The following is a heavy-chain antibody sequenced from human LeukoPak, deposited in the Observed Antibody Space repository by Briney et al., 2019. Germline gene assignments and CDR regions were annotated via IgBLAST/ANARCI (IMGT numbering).Heavy chain of an antibody. J-gene: IGHJ4*02. CDR3: ARTITVAGKYYFDY. Sequence: SETLSLTCTVSGGSISTSDRYWGWIRQPPVKGLEWIGSIYYSGITYRNPSLKSRVTISVDTSKNQFSLRLSSVTAADTAVYYCARTITVAGKYYFDYWGQGTLVTVSS. D-gene: IGHD6-19*01. CDR1: GGSISTSDRY. CDR2: IYYSGIT. V-gene: IGHV4-39*01.